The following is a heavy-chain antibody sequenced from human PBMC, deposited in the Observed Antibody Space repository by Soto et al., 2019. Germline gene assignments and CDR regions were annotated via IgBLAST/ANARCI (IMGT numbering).Heavy chain of an antibody. Sequence: EVQLLESGGGLVQPGGSLRLSCAASGFTFSSYAMSWVRQAPGKGLEWVSAISGSGGSTYYADSVKGRFTISRDNSKNTLYLQMNSLRAEDTAVYYCAKPTDVTARRYWYFDLWGRGTLVTVSS. D-gene: IGHD2-21*02. J-gene: IGHJ2*01. CDR3: AKPTDVTARRYWYFDL. CDR2: ISGSGGST. V-gene: IGHV3-23*01. CDR1: GFTFSSYA.